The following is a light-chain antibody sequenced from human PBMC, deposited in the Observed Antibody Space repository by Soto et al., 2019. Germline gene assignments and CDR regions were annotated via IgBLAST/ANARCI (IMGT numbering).Light chain of an antibody. J-gene: IGLJ1*01. CDR2: AVS. CDR3: CSYTVSGTYV. CDR1: SRDVGGYNY. Sequence: SVLTQPASVSGATGQTITIACTGTSRDVGGYNYVSWYQQHPGKAPKLMIYAVSNRPSGVSNRFSGSKSGNTATLTISGLQAEDEADYYCCSYTVSGTYVFGTGTKVTVL. V-gene: IGLV2-14*01.